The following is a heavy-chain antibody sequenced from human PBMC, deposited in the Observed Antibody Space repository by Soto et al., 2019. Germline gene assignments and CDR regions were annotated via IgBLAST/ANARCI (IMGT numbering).Heavy chain of an antibody. CDR1: GGTFSSYA. J-gene: IGHJ4*02. CDR3: ATRPGYSSGWNYYFDY. D-gene: IGHD6-19*01. V-gene: IGHV1-69*06. Sequence: SVKVSCKASGGTFSSYAISWVREAPGQGLEWMGGIIPIVGTANYAQKFQGRVTITADKSTSTAYMELSSLRSEDTAVYSCATRPGYSSGWNYYFDYWGQVNLVPVSS. CDR2: IIPIVGTA.